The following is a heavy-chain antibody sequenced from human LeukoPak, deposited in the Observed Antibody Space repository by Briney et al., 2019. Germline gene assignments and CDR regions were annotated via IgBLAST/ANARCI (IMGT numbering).Heavy chain of an antibody. CDR1: GHTFTGYY. V-gene: IGHV1-2*02. D-gene: IGHD3-9*01. CDR2: INANSGGT. CDR3: ARGTRTYYDILTGPGAFDI. Sequence: ASVKVSCKASGHTFTGYYMHWVRQAPGQGLEWMGWINANSGGTNYAQKFQGRVTMTRDTSISTAYMELSRLRSDDTAVYYCARGTRTYYDILTGPGAFDIWGQGTMVTVSS. J-gene: IGHJ3*02.